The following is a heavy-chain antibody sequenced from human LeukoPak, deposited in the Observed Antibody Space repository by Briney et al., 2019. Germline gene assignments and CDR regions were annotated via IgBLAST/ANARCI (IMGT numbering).Heavy chain of an antibody. D-gene: IGHD6-19*01. Sequence: SATLSLTCAVSSDFFSTSHWWNWVRQSPGEGLEWIGEVSVDGSRNYNPSLKSRVTMSLDKSKNQFSLNLNSVTAADTAVYYCARVIPHGWRQSDHWGQGILVIVSS. CDR2: VSVDGSR. CDR3: ARVIPHGWRQSDH. V-gene: IGHV4-4*02. J-gene: IGHJ4*02. CDR1: SDFFSTSHW.